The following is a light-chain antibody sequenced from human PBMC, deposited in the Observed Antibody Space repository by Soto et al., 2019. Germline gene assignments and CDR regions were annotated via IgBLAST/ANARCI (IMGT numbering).Light chain of an antibody. CDR3: MQALQTPRT. J-gene: IGKJ1*01. CDR1: QRLLHSHGYNY. V-gene: IGKV2-28*01. CDR2: LGS. Sequence: DIVMTQSARGLGVTPGEPAAISCRSSQRLLHSHGYNYLVWYLHKPWQSPPLLIYLGSYRASGVPDRFSGRGSGTDFTLEISRVEAEDVGVYYCMQALQTPRTFGLGTKVDSK.